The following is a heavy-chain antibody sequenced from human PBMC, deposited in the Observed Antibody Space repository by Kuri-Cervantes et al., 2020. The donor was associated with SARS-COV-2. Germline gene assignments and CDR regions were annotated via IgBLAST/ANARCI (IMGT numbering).Heavy chain of an antibody. V-gene: IGHV3-30-3*01. Sequence: GESLKISCAASGFTFSSYAMHWVRQAPGKGLEWVAVISYDGSNKYYADSVKGRFTIPRDNSKNTLYLQMNSLRAEDTAVYYCARGSLWRGGYNSHYYYGMDVWGQGTTVTVSS. J-gene: IGHJ6*02. CDR1: GFTFSSYA. CDR3: ARGSLWRGGYNSHYYYGMDV. D-gene: IGHD5-24*01. CDR2: ISYDGSNK.